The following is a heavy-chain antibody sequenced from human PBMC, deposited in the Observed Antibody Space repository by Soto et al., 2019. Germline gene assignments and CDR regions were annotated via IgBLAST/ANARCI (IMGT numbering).Heavy chain of an antibody. D-gene: IGHD3-3*01. V-gene: IGHV1-18*01. CDR2: ISAYNGNT. Sequence: ASVKVSCKASGYTFTSYGISWVRQAPGQGLEWMGWISAYNGNTNYAQKLQGRVTMTTDTSTSTAYMELRSLRSDDTAVYYCARAGDFWSGYYAKGAFDIWGQGXMVTV. CDR3: ARAGDFWSGYYAKGAFDI. CDR1: GYTFTSYG. J-gene: IGHJ3*02.